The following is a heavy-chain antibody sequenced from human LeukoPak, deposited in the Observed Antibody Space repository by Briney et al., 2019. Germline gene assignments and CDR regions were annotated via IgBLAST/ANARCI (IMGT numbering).Heavy chain of an antibody. CDR3: ASMTYYYDSSGYSNLYYFDY. Sequence: GGSLRLSCAASGFAFSSYWMSWVRQAPGKGLEWVSSISSSSSYIYYADSVKGRFTISRDNAKNSLYLQMNSLRAEDTAVYYCASMTYYYDSSGYSNLYYFDYWGQGTLVTVSS. CDR1: GFAFSSYW. CDR2: ISSSSSYI. J-gene: IGHJ4*02. V-gene: IGHV3-21*01. D-gene: IGHD3-22*01.